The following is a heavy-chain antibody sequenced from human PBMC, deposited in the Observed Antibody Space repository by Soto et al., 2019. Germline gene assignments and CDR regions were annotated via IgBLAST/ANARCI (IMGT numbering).Heavy chain of an antibody. V-gene: IGHV3-7*05. CDR2: IKQDGSEK. Sequence: EVERVESGGGLVQPGGSLRLSCAASGFTFSSYWMSWIRQAPGKGLEWVANIKQDGSEKYYVDSVKGRFTISRDNAKNSLYLQMNSLRAEDTAVYYCAREVSEYYDSSGYSVLGGQGTLVTVSS. CDR3: AREVSEYYDSSGYSVL. D-gene: IGHD3-22*01. CDR1: GFTFSSYW. J-gene: IGHJ4*02.